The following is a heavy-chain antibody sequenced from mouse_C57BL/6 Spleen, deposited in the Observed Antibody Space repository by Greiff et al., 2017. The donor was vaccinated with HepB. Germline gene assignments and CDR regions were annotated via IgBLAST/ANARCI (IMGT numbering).Heavy chain of an antibody. CDR1: GFNIKDDY. D-gene: IGHD2-3*01. V-gene: IGHV14-4*01. CDR3: TPFYDGYPWFAY. J-gene: IGHJ3*01. Sequence: VHVKQSGAELVRPGASVKLSCTASGFNIKDDYMHWVKQRPEQGLEWIGWIDPENGDTEYASKFQGKATITADTSSNTAYLQLSSLTSEDTAVYYWTPFYDGYPWFAYWGQGTLVTVSA. CDR2: IDPENGDT.